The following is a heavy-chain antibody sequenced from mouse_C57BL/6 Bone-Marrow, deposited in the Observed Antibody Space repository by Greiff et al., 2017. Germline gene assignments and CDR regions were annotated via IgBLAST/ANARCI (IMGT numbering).Heavy chain of an antibody. V-gene: IGHV5-12*01. D-gene: IGHD2-4*01. CDR3: ARPVYYDYGAAY. J-gene: IGHJ3*01. Sequence: EVMLVESGGGLVQPGGSLKLSCAASGFTFSDYYMYWVRQTPEKRLEWVAYISNGGGSTYYPDNVKGRFTISRDTAKNTLYLQMGRLKSEDTAMYYCARPVYYDYGAAYWGQGTLVTVSA. CDR1: GFTFSDYY. CDR2: ISNGGGST.